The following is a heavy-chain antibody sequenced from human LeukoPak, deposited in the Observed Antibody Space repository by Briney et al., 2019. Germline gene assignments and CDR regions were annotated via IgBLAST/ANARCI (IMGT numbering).Heavy chain of an antibody. Sequence: GGSLRLSCAASGFTFSTYPMHWVRLTPGKGLDWVATISYDGANKYYADSVKGRFTISRDNSRNTLFLHMDSLRLEDTAVYYCARFGFTVGSSGFDYWGQGTLVTVSS. CDR2: ISYDGANK. CDR3: ARFGFTVGSSGFDY. J-gene: IGHJ4*02. D-gene: IGHD2-8*02. CDR1: GFTFSTYP. V-gene: IGHV3-30-3*01.